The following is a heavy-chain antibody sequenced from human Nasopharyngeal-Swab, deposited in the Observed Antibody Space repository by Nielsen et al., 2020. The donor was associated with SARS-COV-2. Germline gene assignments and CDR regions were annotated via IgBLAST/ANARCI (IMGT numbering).Heavy chain of an antibody. CDR1: GYTFTSYD. CDR3: ARGHQYQLLFHYYYYMVV. CDR2: MNPNIGNT. V-gene: IGHV1-8*01. J-gene: IGHJ6*03. Sequence: ASVKVSCKASGYTFTSYDINWVRKATGQGLEWMGWMNPNIGNTGYAQKFKGRVTMTRNTSISTAYMELSSLRSEDTAVYYCARGHQYQLLFHYYYYMVVWGKGTTVTVSS. D-gene: IGHD2-2*01.